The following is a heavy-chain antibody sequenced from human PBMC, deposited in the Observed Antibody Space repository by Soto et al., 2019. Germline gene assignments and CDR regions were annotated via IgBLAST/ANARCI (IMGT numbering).Heavy chain of an antibody. CDR1: GFSLSTSGVG. Sequence: QITLKESGPTLVKPTQTLTLTCTFSGFSLSTSGVGVGWIRQPPGKALEWLALIYWDDDKRYSPSLKSRVTITKDTSKNQVVLIMTNMDPVDTATYYCAHSRTVMGWFDPWGQGTLVTVSS. CDR2: IYWDDDK. D-gene: IGHD4-4*01. V-gene: IGHV2-5*02. J-gene: IGHJ5*02. CDR3: AHSRTVMGWFDP.